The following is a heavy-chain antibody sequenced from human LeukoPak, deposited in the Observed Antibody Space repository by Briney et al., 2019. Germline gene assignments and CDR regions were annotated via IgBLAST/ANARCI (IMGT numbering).Heavy chain of an antibody. J-gene: IGHJ4*02. D-gene: IGHD3-3*02. CDR1: GFTFSSYA. V-gene: IGHV3-23*01. Sequence: GGSLRLSCAASGFTFSSYAMSWVRQAPGKGLEWVSAISGSGGSTYYADSVKGRFTISRDNSKNTLYPQMNSLRAEDTAVYYCAKGSIFGVVIYFYFDYWGQGTLVTVSS. CDR2: ISGSGGST. CDR3: AKGSIFGVVIYFYFDY.